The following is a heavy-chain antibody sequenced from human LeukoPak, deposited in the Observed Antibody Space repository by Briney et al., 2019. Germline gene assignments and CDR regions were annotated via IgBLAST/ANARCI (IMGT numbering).Heavy chain of an antibody. D-gene: IGHD1-1*01. V-gene: IGHV3-53*01. CDR3: ARGGVNYWNPRY. CDR2: LYTGGTT. J-gene: IGHJ4*02. CDR1: GFTVSSYY. Sequence: GGSLRLSCVASGFTVSSYYMSWVRQAPGKGLEWVSLLYTGGTTYYADSVEGRFTISRDDSKNTIYLQMNTLRAEDTAVDYCARGGVNYWNPRYWGQGTLVTVSS.